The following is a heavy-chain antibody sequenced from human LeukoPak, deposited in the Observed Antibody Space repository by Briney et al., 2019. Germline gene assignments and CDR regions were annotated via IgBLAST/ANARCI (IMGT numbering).Heavy chain of an antibody. CDR3: ATTTDSSSWYALYYFDY. CDR2: ISGSGGST. Sequence: GGSLRLSCAASGFTFSSYAMSWVRQAPGKGLEWVSAISGSGGSTYYADSVKGRFTISRDNSKNTLYLQMNSLRAKDTAVYYCATTTDSSSWYALYYFDYWGQGTLVTVSS. J-gene: IGHJ4*02. V-gene: IGHV3-23*01. CDR1: GFTFSSYA. D-gene: IGHD6-13*01.